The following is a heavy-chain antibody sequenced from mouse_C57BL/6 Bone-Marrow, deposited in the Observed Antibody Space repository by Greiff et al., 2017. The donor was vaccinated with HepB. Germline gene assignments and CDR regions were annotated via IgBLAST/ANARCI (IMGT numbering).Heavy chain of an antibody. CDR1: GFTFSDYG. Sequence: EVKVVESGGGLVKPGGSLKLSCAASGFTFSDYGMHWVRQAPEKGLEWVAYISSGSSTIYYADTVKGRFTISRDNAKNTLFLQMTSLRSEDTAMYYCARGYYVYWYFDVWGTGTTVTVSS. CDR2: ISSGSSTI. D-gene: IGHD2-3*01. V-gene: IGHV5-17*01. CDR3: ARGYYVYWYFDV. J-gene: IGHJ1*03.